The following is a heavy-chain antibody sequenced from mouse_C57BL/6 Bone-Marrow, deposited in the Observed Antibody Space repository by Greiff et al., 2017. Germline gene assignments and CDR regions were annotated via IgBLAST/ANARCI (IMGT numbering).Heavy chain of an antibody. Sequence: QVQLQQSGAELAKPGASVKLSCKASGYTFTSYWMHWVKQRPGQGLEWIGYINPSSGYTKYNQKFKDKATLTADKSSSTAYMQLSSLTYEDSAVYYCVWLRPHWYFDVWGTGTTVTVSS. D-gene: IGHD2-2*01. CDR3: VWLRPHWYFDV. J-gene: IGHJ1*03. V-gene: IGHV1-7*01. CDR1: GYTFTSYW. CDR2: INPSSGYT.